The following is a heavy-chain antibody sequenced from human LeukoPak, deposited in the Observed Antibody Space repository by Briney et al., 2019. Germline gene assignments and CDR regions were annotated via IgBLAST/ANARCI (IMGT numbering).Heavy chain of an antibody. CDR2: IYPGDSDT. J-gene: IGHJ4*02. Sequence: GESLKISCKGSGYRFTSYWIGWVRQMPGKGLEWMGIIYPGDSDTRYSPSFQGQVTISADKSISTAYLQWSSLKASDTAMYYCARRKPSGYSSSWHEGYYFDYWGQGTLVTVSS. CDR3: ARRKPSGYSSSWHEGYYFDY. D-gene: IGHD6-13*01. CDR1: GYRFTSYW. V-gene: IGHV5-51*01.